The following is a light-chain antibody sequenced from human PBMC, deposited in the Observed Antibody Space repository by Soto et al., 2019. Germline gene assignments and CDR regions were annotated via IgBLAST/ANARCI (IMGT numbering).Light chain of an antibody. V-gene: IGKV3-20*01. CDR3: QQYGTFPFT. Sequence: EVVLTQSPGTLSLSPGERATLSCRASQNLNHNYFAWYHQKPGQGPRLLIYGISTRAAGIPDRFSGSGTGTDFTLTISRLEPEYVAVYYCQQYGTFPFTFGPGTKLDIK. CDR1: QNLNHNY. J-gene: IGKJ3*01. CDR2: GIS.